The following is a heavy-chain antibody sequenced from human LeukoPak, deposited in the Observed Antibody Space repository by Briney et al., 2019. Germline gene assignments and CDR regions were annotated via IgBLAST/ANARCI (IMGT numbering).Heavy chain of an antibody. J-gene: IGHJ5*02. D-gene: IGHD3-22*01. CDR3: ARGENYYDSSGYSSFDP. V-gene: IGHV4-39*07. CDR2: MYSSGST. Sequence: TSETLSLTCTVSGGSISSSSYYWGWIRQPPGKGLEWIGSMYSSGSTYYNPSLKSRVTISVDTSKNQFSLKLSSVTAADTAVYYCARGENYYDSSGYSSFDPWGQGTLVTVSS. CDR1: GGSISSSSYY.